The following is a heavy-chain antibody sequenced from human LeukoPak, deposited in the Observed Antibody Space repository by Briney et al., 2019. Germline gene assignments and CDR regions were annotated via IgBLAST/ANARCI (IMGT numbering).Heavy chain of an antibody. J-gene: IGHJ4*02. CDR1: GFTFSSYS. D-gene: IGHD6-6*01. CDR3: AREGRVAARGFDY. V-gene: IGHV3-21*01. CDR2: ISSSSSYI. Sequence: GGSLRLSCAASGFTFSSYSMNWVRQAPGKGLEWVSSISSSSSYIYYADSVKGRFTISRDNAKNSLYLQMNSLRAEDTAVYYCAREGRVAARGFDYWGQGTLVTVSS.